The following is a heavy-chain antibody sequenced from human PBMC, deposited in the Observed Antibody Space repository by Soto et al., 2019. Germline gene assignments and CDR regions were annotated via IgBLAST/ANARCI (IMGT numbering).Heavy chain of an antibody. CDR3: ARAPRGNYGYPSYFDY. D-gene: IGHD3-10*01. J-gene: IGHJ4*02. Sequence: LETLSLTCTVSGGSISSGGYYWSWIRQHPGKGLEWIGYIYYSGSTNYNPSLKSRVTISVDTSKNQFSLKLSSVTAADTAVYYCARAPRGNYGYPSYFDYWGQGTLVTVSS. CDR1: GGSISSGGYY. CDR2: IYYSGST. V-gene: IGHV4-61*08.